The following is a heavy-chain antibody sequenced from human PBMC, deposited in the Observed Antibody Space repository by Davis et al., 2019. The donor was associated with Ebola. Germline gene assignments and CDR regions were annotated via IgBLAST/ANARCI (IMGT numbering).Heavy chain of an antibody. CDR3: AIPNTYYYDSSGYYGQYYFDY. CDR1: GGSISNYY. D-gene: IGHD3-22*01. Sequence: SETLSLTCTVSGGSISNYYWSWIRQPPGKGRAWPGYSYYSGSTDYSPSLTGRVTISLDTSKNQFSLKLSSVTAADTAVYYCAIPNTYYYDSSGYYGQYYFDYWGQGTLVTVSS. V-gene: IGHV4-59*08. J-gene: IGHJ4*02. CDR2: SYYSGST.